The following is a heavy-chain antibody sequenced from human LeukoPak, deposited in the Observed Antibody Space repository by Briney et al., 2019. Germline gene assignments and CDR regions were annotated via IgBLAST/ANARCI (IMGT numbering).Heavy chain of an antibody. CDR2: ISGSSSTI. CDR3: ARSPPFAYYFDF. Sequence: LGGSLRLSCAAPGFTFSSYNMNWVRQAPGKGLEWVSYISGSSSTIYYTDSVKGRFTISRDNARNSLYLQMDSLRDEDTAVYYCARSPPFAYYFDFWGQGTLVTVSS. CDR1: GFTFSSYN. V-gene: IGHV3-48*02. D-gene: IGHD2-21*01. J-gene: IGHJ4*02.